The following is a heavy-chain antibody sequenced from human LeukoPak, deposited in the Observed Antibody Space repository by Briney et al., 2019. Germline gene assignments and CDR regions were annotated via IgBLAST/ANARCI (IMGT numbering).Heavy chain of an antibody. Sequence: SETLSLTCAVSGGSISSNNWWSWVRQPPGKGLEWIGEIYHSGSANYNPSLKSRVTILVDKSENQLSLIMSSLTAADTAVYYCARDVGARLPGFWGQGTLVTVSS. D-gene: IGHD6-6*01. V-gene: IGHV4-4*02. CDR3: ARDVGARLPGF. CDR1: GGSISSNNW. CDR2: IYHSGSA. J-gene: IGHJ4*02.